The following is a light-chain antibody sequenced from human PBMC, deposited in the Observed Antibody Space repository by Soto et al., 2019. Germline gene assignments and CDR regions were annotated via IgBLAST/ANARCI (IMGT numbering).Light chain of an antibody. CDR2: GTT. V-gene: IGLV1-40*01. Sequence: QSVLTQPPSVSGAPGQRVTISCTGSSSNIGAGYDVHWYQQLPGTAPKLVIYGTTNRPSGVPDRFSGSKSGTSASLAITGLQAEDEADYYCQSYDGTLSGSYVFGIGTQLTVL. CDR3: QSYDGTLSGSYV. J-gene: IGLJ1*01. CDR1: SSNIGAGYD.